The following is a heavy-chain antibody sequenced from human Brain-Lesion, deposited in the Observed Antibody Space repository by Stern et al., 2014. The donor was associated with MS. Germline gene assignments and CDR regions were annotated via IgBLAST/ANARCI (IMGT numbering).Heavy chain of an antibody. Sequence: VQLVESGGGLVQPGGSLRLSCGASGFTFSNYWMHWVRQAPGKGLVWVSRVNNDGRRTSYADSVKGRFTMSRDNAKNTLYLQMNSLRVEDTAIYYCARGERWFDSWGQGTLVTVSS. CDR2: VNNDGRRT. CDR3: ARGERWFDS. CDR1: GFTFSNYW. J-gene: IGHJ5*01. D-gene: IGHD3-10*01. V-gene: IGHV3-74*02.